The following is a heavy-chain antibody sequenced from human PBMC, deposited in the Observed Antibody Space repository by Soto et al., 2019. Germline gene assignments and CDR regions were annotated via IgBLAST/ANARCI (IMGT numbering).Heavy chain of an antibody. Sequence: EVQLVESGGGLVQPGRSLRLSCVVSGFKFDDYAMHWVRQVPGKGLERVAEISWNRYSIGYGDSVKGRFTISRDNAKNSLYLHMNSLKTEDTALYYCAKIHVGGTVTNAFDFWGQGTMVTVSS. J-gene: IGHJ3*01. V-gene: IGHV3-9*01. CDR1: GFKFDDYA. D-gene: IGHD4-17*01. CDR2: ISWNRYSI. CDR3: AKIHVGGTVTNAFDF.